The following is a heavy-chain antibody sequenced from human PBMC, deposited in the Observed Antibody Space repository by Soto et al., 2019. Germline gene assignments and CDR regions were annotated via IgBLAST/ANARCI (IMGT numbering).Heavy chain of an antibody. CDR3: ARLVYDTRLNYMYFDF. J-gene: IGHJ4*02. CDR2: IYYSGTT. Sequence: SETLSLTCTVSGASIRSTYWSWIRQSPGKGLEWIGYIYYSGTTNYNPSLKNRVTISVDTSKSQLSLNLTSVTAADTAVYYCARLVYDTRLNYMYFDFWGQGALVTVSS. CDR1: GASIRSTY. V-gene: IGHV4-59*01. D-gene: IGHD3-10*01.